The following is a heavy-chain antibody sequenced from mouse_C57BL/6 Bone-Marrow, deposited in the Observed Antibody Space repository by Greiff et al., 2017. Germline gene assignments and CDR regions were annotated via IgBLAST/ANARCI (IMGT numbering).Heavy chain of an antibody. D-gene: IGHD1-1*02. Sequence: VQLQQSGAELARPGASVKLSCKASGYTFTSYTMHWVKQRPGQGLEWIGYINPSSGYTKYNQKFKDKATLTADKSSSTAYMQLSSLTSEASAVYYCARWIWYYYDYWGRGTTLTVSS. CDR3: ARWIWYYYDY. V-gene: IGHV1-4*01. J-gene: IGHJ2*01. CDR2: INPSSGYT. CDR1: GYTFTSYT.